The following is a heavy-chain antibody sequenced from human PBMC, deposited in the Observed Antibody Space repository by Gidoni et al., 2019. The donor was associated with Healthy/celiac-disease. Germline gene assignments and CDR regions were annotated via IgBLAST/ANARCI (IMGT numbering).Heavy chain of an antibody. J-gene: IGHJ4*02. D-gene: IGHD3-9*01. CDR1: GFTFSSYS. Sequence: EVQLVESGGGLVQPGGSLRLSCAASGFTFSSYSMNWVRQAPGKGLEWVSYISSSSSTIYYADSVKGRFTISRDNAKNSLYLQMNSLRAEDTAVYYCARGWSYDILTGSKNFDYWGQGTLVTVSS. V-gene: IGHV3-48*04. CDR3: ARGWSYDILTGSKNFDY. CDR2: ISSSSSTI.